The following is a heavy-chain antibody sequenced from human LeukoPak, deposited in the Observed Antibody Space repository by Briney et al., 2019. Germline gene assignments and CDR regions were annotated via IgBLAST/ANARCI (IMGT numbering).Heavy chain of an antibody. V-gene: IGHV3-33*01. Sequence: PRGSLRLSCAASGFTFSSYGMHWVRQAPGKGLEWVAVIWYDGSNKYYADSVKGRFTISRDNSKNTLYLQMNSLRAEDTAVYYCARDGGYGDYGGIDYWGQGTLVTVSS. J-gene: IGHJ4*02. D-gene: IGHD4-17*01. CDR3: ARDGGYGDYGGIDY. CDR1: GFTFSSYG. CDR2: IWYDGSNK.